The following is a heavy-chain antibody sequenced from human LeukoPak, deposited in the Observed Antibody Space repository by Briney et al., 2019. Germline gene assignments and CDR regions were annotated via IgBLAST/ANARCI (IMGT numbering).Heavy chain of an antibody. Sequence: GGSLRLSCAASGFIFSTYGMHWVRQAPGKGLEWVAFIRNDGSDKYYAISVKGRFTISRDNSKNTLYLQMNSLRAEDTAVYYCARPLYYDGSGYVFDYWGQGTLVTVSS. V-gene: IGHV3-30*02. CDR3: ARPLYYDGSGYVFDY. CDR2: IRNDGSDK. J-gene: IGHJ4*02. D-gene: IGHD3-22*01. CDR1: GFIFSTYG.